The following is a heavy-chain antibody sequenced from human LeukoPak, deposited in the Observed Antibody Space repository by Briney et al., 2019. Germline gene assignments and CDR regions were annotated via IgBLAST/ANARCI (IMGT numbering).Heavy chain of an antibody. CDR1: GYTFTSYD. CDR2: MNPNSGNT. V-gene: IGHV1-8*03. J-gene: IGHJ3*02. Sequence: ASVKVSCKASGYTFTSYDINWVRQATGQGLEWMGWMNPNSGNTGYAQKFQGRVTITRNTSISTAYMELSSLRSEDTAVYYCARGAGMAARRAFDIWVQGTMVTVSS. D-gene: IGHD6-6*01. CDR3: ARGAGMAARRAFDI.